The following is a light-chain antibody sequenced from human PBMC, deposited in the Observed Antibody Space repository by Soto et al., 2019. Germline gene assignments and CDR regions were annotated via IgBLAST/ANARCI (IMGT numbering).Light chain of an antibody. CDR2: GAS. V-gene: IGKV3-15*01. CDR3: QQYNNWPPYT. J-gene: IGKJ2*01. CDR1: QSVSSN. Sequence: EIVMTQSPATLSVSPGERATLSCRASQSVSSNLAWYQQKPGQAPRLLIYGASTRATGIPARFSGSGSGTEFTLTISSLQSEDFAVYSCQQYNNWPPYTLGQGTKVDLK.